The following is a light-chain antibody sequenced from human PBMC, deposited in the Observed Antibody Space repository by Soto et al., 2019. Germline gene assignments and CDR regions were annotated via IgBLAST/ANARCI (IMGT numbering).Light chain of an antibody. CDR1: QSISSS. V-gene: IGKV1-39*01. CDR3: QQSYRTPYT. Sequence: DIQMTQSPSSLSASVGDRVTITCRASQSISSSLIWYQQKPGKAPKLLIYATSSLQSGVPSRFSVSGSGTDFTLTISSLLPEDFATYYCQQSYRTPYTFGQGTKLEIK. CDR2: ATS. J-gene: IGKJ2*01.